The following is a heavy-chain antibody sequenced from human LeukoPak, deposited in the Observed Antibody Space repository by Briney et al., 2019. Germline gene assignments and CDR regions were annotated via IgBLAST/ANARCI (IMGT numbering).Heavy chain of an antibody. D-gene: IGHD2-21*02. Sequence: GGSLRLYCAASGFTVNKYEIHWVRQAPGKGLEWISYINGGATTTNYADSVWGRFTISRDDAQNSVHLQMNSLRDEDTAVYYCVRGRLLRSTKYFDYWGQGALVTVSS. CDR2: INGGATTT. CDR3: VRGRLLRSTKYFDY. CDR1: GFTVNKYE. V-gene: IGHV3-48*03. J-gene: IGHJ4*02.